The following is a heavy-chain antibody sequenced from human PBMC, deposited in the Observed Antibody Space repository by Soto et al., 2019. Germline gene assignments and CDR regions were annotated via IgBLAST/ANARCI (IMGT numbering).Heavy chain of an antibody. Sequence: GGSLRLSCAASGFTFGAYVMHWVRQAPGKGLEWVAHISYDGNNKYYADSVKGRFTISRDNFKNTLYLQMSSLRTDDTAVYYCARDRSSLDAFDIWGQGTMVTVSS. CDR3: ARDRSSLDAFDI. V-gene: IGHV3-30-3*01. CDR1: GFTFGAYV. D-gene: IGHD6-13*01. CDR2: ISYDGNNK. J-gene: IGHJ3*02.